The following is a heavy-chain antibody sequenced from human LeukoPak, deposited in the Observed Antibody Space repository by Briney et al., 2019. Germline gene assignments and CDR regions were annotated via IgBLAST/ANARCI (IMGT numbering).Heavy chain of an antibody. CDR2: IYYSGST. CDR1: GGSISSRSYY. CDR3: ARHSRYGDYSGSFDY. J-gene: IGHJ4*02. Sequence: PSETLSLTCTVSGGSISSRSYYWGWIRQPPGKGLEWIGSIYYSGSTYYKSSLKSRVTISVDTAKKQFSLKMSSVTAADTAVYYCARHSRYGDYSGSFDYWGQGTLVTVSS. D-gene: IGHD4-17*01. V-gene: IGHV4-39*01.